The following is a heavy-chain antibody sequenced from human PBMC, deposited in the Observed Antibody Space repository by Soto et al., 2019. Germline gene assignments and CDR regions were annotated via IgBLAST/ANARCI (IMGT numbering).Heavy chain of an antibody. CDR1: GDSVSSNSAA. CDR2: AYYRSQWFY. D-gene: IGHD3-9*01. Sequence: SQTLSLTCAISGDSVSSNSAAWNWIRQSPSRGLEWLGRAYYRSQWFYDSAIFVRGRITVLPDNSKNTLYLQMNSLRAEDTAVYYCAMTGGSPGNGMDVWGQGTTVTVSS. CDR3: AMTGGSPGNGMDV. J-gene: IGHJ6*02. V-gene: IGHV6-1*01.